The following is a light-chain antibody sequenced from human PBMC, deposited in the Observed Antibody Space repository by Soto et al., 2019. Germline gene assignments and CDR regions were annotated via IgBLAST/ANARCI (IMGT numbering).Light chain of an antibody. J-gene: IGKJ4*01. CDR1: QDIKNC. CDR2: DAS. CDR3: QQYDNLPLT. V-gene: IGKV1-33*01. Sequence: DIQMTQSPSSLSASVGERVTITCQASQDIKNCLNWYQQKSGKAPKLLIYDASDLETGVPSRFSGSGSGTDFTFTINRLQPEDIATYYCQQYDNLPLTFGGGTKV.